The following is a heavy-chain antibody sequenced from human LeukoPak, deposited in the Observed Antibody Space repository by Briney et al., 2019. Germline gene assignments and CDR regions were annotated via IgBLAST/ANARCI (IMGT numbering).Heavy chain of an antibody. CDR1: GGSFSGYF. Sequence: SETLSLTCAVYGGSFSGYFWSWIRQPPGKGLEWIGEINHSGSTNYNPSLKSRVTISVDTSKNQFSLKLSSVTAADTAVYYCARERGYDFWSGYYSNFDYWGQGTLVTVSS. D-gene: IGHD3-3*01. V-gene: IGHV4-34*01. CDR3: ARERGYDFWSGYYSNFDY. CDR2: INHSGST. J-gene: IGHJ4*02.